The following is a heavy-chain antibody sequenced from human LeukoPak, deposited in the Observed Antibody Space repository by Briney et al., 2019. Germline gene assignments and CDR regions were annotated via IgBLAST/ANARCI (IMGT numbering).Heavy chain of an antibody. V-gene: IGHV4-31*03. J-gene: IGHJ1*01. D-gene: IGHD3-22*01. Sequence: ASETLSLTCSVSGGSISSGDHYWSWIRQLPGKGLEWIGYISYGGSTFYNPSLKSRAAISADTSQTQFSLKLTSVTAADTAVYYCARDVGGYYYGNLEYWGQGIMLTVSS. CDR3: ARDVGGYYYGNLEY. CDR1: GGSISSGDHY. CDR2: ISYGGST.